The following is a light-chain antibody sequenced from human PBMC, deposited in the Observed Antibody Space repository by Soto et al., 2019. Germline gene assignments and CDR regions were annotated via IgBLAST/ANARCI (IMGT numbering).Light chain of an antibody. J-gene: IGKJ4*01. Sequence: DIQLTQSPSFLSASVGDRVTISCRASQGISDYLAWYQQKPGKAPKLLIYGASTLQSGVPSRFSGSASATEFTLTISSLQPEDFATYFCQQFNAYPLTFGGGTKLEIK. CDR3: QQFNAYPLT. V-gene: IGKV1-9*01. CDR1: QGISDY. CDR2: GAS.